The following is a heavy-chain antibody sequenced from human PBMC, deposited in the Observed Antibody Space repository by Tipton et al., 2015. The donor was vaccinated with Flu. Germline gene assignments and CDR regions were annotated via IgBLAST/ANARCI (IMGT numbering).Heavy chain of an antibody. CDR1: GFTFSSYG. J-gene: IGHJ4*02. Sequence: SLRLSCAASGFTFSSYGMHWVRQAPGKGLEWVAVIWYDGSNKYYADSVKGRFTISRDNSKNTLYLQMNSLRAEDTAVYYCARDRFSTPGDYYDSSGLGYWGQGTLVTVSS. V-gene: IGHV3-33*01. D-gene: IGHD3-22*01. CDR2: IWYDGSNK. CDR3: ARDRFSTPGDYYDSSGLGY.